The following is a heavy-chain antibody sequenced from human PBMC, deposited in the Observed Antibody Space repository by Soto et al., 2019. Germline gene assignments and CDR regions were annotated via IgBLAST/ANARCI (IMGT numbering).Heavy chain of an antibody. V-gene: IGHV3-23*01. Sequence: PGGSLRLSCAASGFTFTSYPMNWVRQAPGKGLEWVSVISDNSATRIYADSVKGRFTVSRDNSKNTLYLQMNSLRADDTALYFCVKSVGVGNHHFDFWGQGALVTVSS. CDR2: ISDNSATR. J-gene: IGHJ4*02. CDR1: GFTFTSYP. CDR3: VKSVGVGNHHFDF. D-gene: IGHD1-26*01.